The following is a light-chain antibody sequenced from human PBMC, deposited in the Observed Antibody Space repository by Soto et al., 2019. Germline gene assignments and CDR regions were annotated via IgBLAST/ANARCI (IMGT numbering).Light chain of an antibody. CDR1: QSISSY. CDR2: GAS. V-gene: IGKV3D-15*01. J-gene: IGKJ5*01. CDR3: QQYNNWPIT. Sequence: EIVMTQPPATLSVSPGERTTLSCRASQSISSYLAWYQQKPGQAPRLLIYGASSRATGIPARFSGSGSGTEFTLTISSLQSEDFAVYYCQQYNNWPITFGQGTRLEI.